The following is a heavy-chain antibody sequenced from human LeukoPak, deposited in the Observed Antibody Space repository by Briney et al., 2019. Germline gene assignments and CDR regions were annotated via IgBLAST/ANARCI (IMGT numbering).Heavy chain of an antibody. J-gene: IGHJ4*02. Sequence: ASVMVSCKASGYTFTSYYMHWVRQAPGQGLEWMGIINPSGGSTSYAQKFQGRLTMTRDTSTSTVYMELSSLRSEDTAVYYCARARSGYSSSWYLDYWGQGTLVTVSS. V-gene: IGHV1-46*01. CDR2: INPSGGST. CDR1: GYTFTSYY. CDR3: ARARSGYSSSWYLDY. D-gene: IGHD6-13*01.